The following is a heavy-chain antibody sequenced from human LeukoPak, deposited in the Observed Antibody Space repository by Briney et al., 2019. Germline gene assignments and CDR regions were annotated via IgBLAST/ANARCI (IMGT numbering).Heavy chain of an antibody. D-gene: IGHD3-22*01. Sequence: EASVKVSCKASGYTFTGYYMHWVRQAPGQGLEWMGWINPNSGGTNYAQKFQGRVTMTRDTSISTAYMELSRLRSDDTAVYYCARARDPYYYDSSGYYLYFQHWGQGTLVTVSS. CDR3: ARARDPYYYDSSGYYLYFQH. J-gene: IGHJ1*01. CDR1: GYTFTGYY. CDR2: INPNSGGT. V-gene: IGHV1-2*02.